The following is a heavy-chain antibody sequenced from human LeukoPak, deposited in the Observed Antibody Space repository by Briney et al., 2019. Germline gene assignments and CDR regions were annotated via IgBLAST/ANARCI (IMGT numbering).Heavy chain of an antibody. J-gene: IGHJ4*02. D-gene: IGHD2-2*01. V-gene: IGHV3-7*01. Sequence: GGSLRLSCAASGFTFSSYWMSWVRQAPGKGLEWVANIKQDGSEKYYVDSVKGRFTISRDNGKNSLYLQMNRLRAEDTAVYYCARPRGCGSSRCNNFDYWGQGTLVTVSS. CDR2: IKQDGSEK. CDR3: ARPRGCGSSRCNNFDY. CDR1: GFTFSSYW.